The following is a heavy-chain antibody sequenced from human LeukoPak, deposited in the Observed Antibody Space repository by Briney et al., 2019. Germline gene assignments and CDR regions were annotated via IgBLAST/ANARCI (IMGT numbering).Heavy chain of an antibody. V-gene: IGHV3-48*03. CDR3: AKGGWLRLLDYYYMDV. D-gene: IGHD3-22*01. Sequence: GGSLRLSCAASGFTFSSYEMNWVRQAPGKGLEWVSYISSSGSTIYYADSVKGRFTISRDNAKNSLYLQMNSLRAEDMALYYCAKGGWLRLLDYYYMDVWGKGTTVTVSS. CDR2: ISSSGSTI. J-gene: IGHJ6*03. CDR1: GFTFSSYE.